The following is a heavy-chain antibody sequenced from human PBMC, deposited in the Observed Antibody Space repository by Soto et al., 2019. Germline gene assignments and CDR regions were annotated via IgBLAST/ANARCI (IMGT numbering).Heavy chain of an antibody. V-gene: IGHV3-7*01. CDR2: IKQDGSEK. CDR3: ARHPERIAQIGWFDP. Sequence: PGGSLRLSCAASGFTFSSYWMSWVRQAPGKGLEWVANIKQDGSEKYYVDPVKGRFTISRDNAKNSLYLQMNSLRAEDTAVYYCARHPERIAQIGWFDPWGQGTLVTVSS. J-gene: IGHJ5*02. D-gene: IGHD6-13*01. CDR1: GFTFSSYW.